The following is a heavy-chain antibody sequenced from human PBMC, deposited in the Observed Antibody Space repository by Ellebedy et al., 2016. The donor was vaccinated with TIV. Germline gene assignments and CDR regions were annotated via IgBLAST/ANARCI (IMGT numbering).Heavy chain of an antibody. CDR3: ARSYGARTSGP. CDR2: ISGSASVT. CDR1: GFTLSSYE. Sequence: GESLKISCAVSGFTLSSYEMNWVRQAPGKGLEWVSYISGSASVTAYADSVKGRFTISRDNARTSLYLQMNSLRVDDTAMYYCARSYGARTSGPWGQGTLVTVSS. D-gene: IGHD3-16*01. V-gene: IGHV3-48*03. J-gene: IGHJ5*02.